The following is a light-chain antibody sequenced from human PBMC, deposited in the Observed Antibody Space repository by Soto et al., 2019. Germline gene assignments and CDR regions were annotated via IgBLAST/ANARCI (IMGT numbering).Light chain of an antibody. CDR1: SSDVGGYNY. CDR3: SSYTSSSTLVV. J-gene: IGLJ2*01. V-gene: IGLV2-14*01. CDR2: DVS. Sequence: QSALTQPASVSGSPGQSITISCTGTSSDVGGYNYVSWYQQHPGKAPKLMIYDVSNRPSGVSNRFSGSKSGNTAFLTISGLQAEDEVDYYCSSYTSSSTLVVFGGGTKLTVL.